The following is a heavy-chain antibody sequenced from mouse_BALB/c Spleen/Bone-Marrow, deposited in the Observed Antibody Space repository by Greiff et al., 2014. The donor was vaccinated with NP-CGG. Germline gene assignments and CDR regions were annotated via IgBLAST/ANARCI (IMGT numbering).Heavy chain of an antibody. CDR3: TRYDYDGVDY. Sequence: EVKLVESGPGLVKPSQSLSLTCTVTGYSITSDYAWNWIRQFPGNKLEWMGYISYSGSTSYNPSLKGRISITRDTSKNQFFLQLNSVTAEDTATYYCTRYDYDGVDYWGQGTTLTVSS. V-gene: IGHV3-2*02. D-gene: IGHD2-4*01. CDR2: ISYSGST. CDR1: GYSITSDYA. J-gene: IGHJ2*01.